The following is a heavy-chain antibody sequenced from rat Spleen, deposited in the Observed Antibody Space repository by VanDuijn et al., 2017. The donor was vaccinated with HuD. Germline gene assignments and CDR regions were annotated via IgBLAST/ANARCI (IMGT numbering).Heavy chain of an antibody. CDR2: ISYEGSST. D-gene: IGHD1-9*01. Sequence: EVQLMESGGGLVQPGRSLKLSCAASGFTFRNYGMHWIRQAPNKGLEWVASISYEGSSTYYGDSVKGRFTLSRDNTRNTLYLQMDSLKSEDTAIYYCVTTYFGYGYFDYWGQGVLVTVSS. V-gene: IGHV5-19*01. CDR1: GFTFRNYG. J-gene: IGHJ2*01. CDR3: VTTYFGYGYFDY.